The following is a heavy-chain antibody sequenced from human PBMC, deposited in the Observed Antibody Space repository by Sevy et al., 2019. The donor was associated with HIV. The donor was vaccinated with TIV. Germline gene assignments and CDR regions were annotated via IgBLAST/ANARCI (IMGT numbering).Heavy chain of an antibody. CDR3: ARGPPDGSYDYFDY. CDR2: ISGSSNYI. CDR1: GFTFSSYN. J-gene: IGHJ4*02. D-gene: IGHD1-26*01. Sequence: GGSLRLSCAASGFTFSSYNMNWVRQAPGKGLEWVSSISGSSNYIYYAESVKGRFIISRDNAKNTLYLQMNSLRADETAVYYCARGPPDGSYDYFDYWGQGTLVTVSS. V-gene: IGHV3-21*06.